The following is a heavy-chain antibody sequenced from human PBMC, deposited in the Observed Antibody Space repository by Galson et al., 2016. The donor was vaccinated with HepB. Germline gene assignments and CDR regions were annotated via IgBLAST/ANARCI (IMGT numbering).Heavy chain of an antibody. J-gene: IGHJ4*02. CDR3: AKERLVRRIFDH. CDR2: ISTRRTT. V-gene: IGHV3-23*01. CDR1: GFVFSNFG. D-gene: IGHD1-1*01. Sequence: SLRLSCAASGFVFSNFGLSWVRQAPGQGLEWVASISTRRTTYYSDYVQGRFTTSRDNSNNTLYLQMNGLRAEDTAVYYCAKERLVRRIFDHWGQGTLLTVSS.